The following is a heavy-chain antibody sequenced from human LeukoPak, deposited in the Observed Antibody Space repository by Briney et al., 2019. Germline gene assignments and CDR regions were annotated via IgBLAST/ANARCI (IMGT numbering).Heavy chain of an antibody. CDR3: ARLTGTTGFDY. Sequence: GGSLRLSCAASGFPFSSYWMSWVRQARGKGVEWVANIKQDGSDKYYVDSVKGRFTISRDNAKNSLYLQLNSLRADDTAVYYCARLTGTTGFDYWGQGTLVTVSS. CDR2: IKQDGSDK. J-gene: IGHJ4*02. D-gene: IGHD1-1*01. CDR1: GFPFSSYW. V-gene: IGHV3-7*01.